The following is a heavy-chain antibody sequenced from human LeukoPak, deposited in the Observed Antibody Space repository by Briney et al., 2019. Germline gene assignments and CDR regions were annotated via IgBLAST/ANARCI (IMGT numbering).Heavy chain of an antibody. V-gene: IGHV4-34*01. D-gene: IGHD6-13*01. Sequence: KPSETLSLTCAVYGGSFSGYYWSWIRQPPGKGLEWIGEINHSGSTNYNPSLKSRVTISVDTSKNQFSLKLSSVTAADTAVYYCARRDYSSSWFDYWGQGTLVTVSS. CDR1: GGSFSGYY. J-gene: IGHJ4*02. CDR2: INHSGST. CDR3: ARRDYSSSWFDY.